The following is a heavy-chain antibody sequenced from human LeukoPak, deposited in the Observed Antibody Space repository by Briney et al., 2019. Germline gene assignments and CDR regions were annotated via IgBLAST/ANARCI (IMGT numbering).Heavy chain of an antibody. CDR1: GFTFGSYA. CDR3: AKGRPYDYVWGTYRTGFDY. V-gene: IGHV3-23*01. D-gene: IGHD3-16*02. J-gene: IGHJ4*02. Sequence: GGSLRLSCAASGFTFGSYAMSWVRQAPGERLEWVSAITPSFGSTYYADSVKGRFTISRDNSKNTLYLQMNSLRAEDTAVYYCAKGRPYDYVWGTYRTGFDYWGQGTLVTVSS. CDR2: ITPSFGST.